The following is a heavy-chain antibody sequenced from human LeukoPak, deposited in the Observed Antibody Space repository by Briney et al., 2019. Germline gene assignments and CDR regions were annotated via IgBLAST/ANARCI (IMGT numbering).Heavy chain of an antibody. D-gene: IGHD3-3*01. V-gene: IGHV4-59*12. CDR1: GGSISSYY. Sequence: SETLSLTCTVSGGSISSYYWSWIRQPPGKGLEWIGYIYYTGSTNYNPSLKSRITISVDTSKNQFSLKLSSVTAADTAVYYCARVNYDFWSGPRLYYFDYWGQGTLVTVSS. CDR3: ARVNYDFWSGPRLYYFDY. CDR2: IYYTGST. J-gene: IGHJ4*02.